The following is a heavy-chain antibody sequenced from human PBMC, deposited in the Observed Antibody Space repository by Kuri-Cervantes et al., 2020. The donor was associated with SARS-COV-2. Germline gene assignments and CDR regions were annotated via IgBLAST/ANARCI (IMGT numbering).Heavy chain of an antibody. D-gene: IGHD2-8*02. CDR2: INYSGST. CDR1: RGSISSGGHY. Sequence: GSLRLSCVVSRGSISSGGHYWGWVRQPPGKGLEWIGSINYSGSTFYSPNLKSRVTISVDTSTNQFSLKLTSVTAADTAVYYCARPYWDAFDIWGQGTMVTVSS. CDR3: ARPYWDAFDI. J-gene: IGHJ3*02. V-gene: IGHV4-39*01.